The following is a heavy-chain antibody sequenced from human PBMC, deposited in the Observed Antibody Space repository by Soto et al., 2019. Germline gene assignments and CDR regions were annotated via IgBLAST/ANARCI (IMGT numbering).Heavy chain of an antibody. CDR2: VSSDGSSR. J-gene: IGHJ5*02. D-gene: IGHD1-1*01. CDR3: GRGPSGQLGNWFDP. V-gene: IGHV3-74*01. Sequence: EVQLVESGGGLVQPGGSLRLSCAASRFTFSIYWMHWVRQAPGKGLVWVSRVSSDGSSRDYADSVKGRFTIARDNAKNTLYLQMNGLRAEDTAVYCCGRGPSGQLGNWFDPWGQGTLVTVSS. CDR1: RFTFSIYW.